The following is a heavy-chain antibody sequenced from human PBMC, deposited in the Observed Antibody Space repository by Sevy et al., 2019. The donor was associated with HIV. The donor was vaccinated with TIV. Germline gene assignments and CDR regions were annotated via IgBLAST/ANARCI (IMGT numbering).Heavy chain of an antibody. CDR3: AKVRSQLLVGAYYFDY. CDR1: GFTFSSYA. CDR2: IGGSGGST. Sequence: GGSLRLSCAASGFTFSSYAMSWVRQAPGKGLEWVSAIGGSGGSTYYADSVKGRFTISRDNSKNTLYLQMNSLRAEDTAVYYCAKVRSQLLVGAYYFDYWGQGTLVTVSS. V-gene: IGHV3-23*01. D-gene: IGHD1-26*01. J-gene: IGHJ4*02.